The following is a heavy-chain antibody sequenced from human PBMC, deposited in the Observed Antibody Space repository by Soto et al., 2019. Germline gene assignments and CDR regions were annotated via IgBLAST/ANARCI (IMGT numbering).Heavy chain of an antibody. CDR2: ITSDGKSK. CDR3: ARESGDWPLNWFDP. J-gene: IGHJ5*02. Sequence: VHLVESGGGLVQPGGSLRLSCAASGFNFTNHWMHWVRQAPRKGLVWVSRITSDGKSKAYAESVKGRFTISRDNAKNTVYLQMNGLTVEDTAVYYCARESGDWPLNWFDPWGQGTLVTVSS. V-gene: IGHV3-74*01. CDR1: GFNFTNHW. D-gene: IGHD2-21*02.